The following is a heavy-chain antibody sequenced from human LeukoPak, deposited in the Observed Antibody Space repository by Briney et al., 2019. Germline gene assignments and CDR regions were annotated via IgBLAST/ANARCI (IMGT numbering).Heavy chain of an antibody. Sequence: GGSLRLSCAASGFTFSSYAMSWVRQAPGKGLEWVSGISGSGGNTYYADSVKGRFTIFRDNSKNTLFLQMNSLRAEDTAVYYCARFLGAMGAYYYYYMDVWGKGTTVTVSS. CDR3: ARFLGAMGAYYYYYMDV. J-gene: IGHJ6*03. D-gene: IGHD5-18*01. CDR2: ISGSGGNT. CDR1: GFTFSSYA. V-gene: IGHV3-23*01.